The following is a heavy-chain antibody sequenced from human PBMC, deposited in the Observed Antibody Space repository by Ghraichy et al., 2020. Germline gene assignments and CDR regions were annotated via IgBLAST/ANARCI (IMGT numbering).Heavy chain of an antibody. J-gene: IGHJ4*02. CDR1: GFTFSSIG. Sequence: GGSLRLSCAASGFTFSSIGMHWVRQAPGKGQDWVGLIWFDGSKKFYADSVKGRFTISRDDSRNTLYLQVDSVRAEDTAMYYCARDPRPFYDVWSGSHFDYWGQGTLVTVSS. CDR3: ARDPRPFYDVWSGSHFDY. V-gene: IGHV3-33*01. CDR2: IWFDGSKK. D-gene: IGHD3-3*01.